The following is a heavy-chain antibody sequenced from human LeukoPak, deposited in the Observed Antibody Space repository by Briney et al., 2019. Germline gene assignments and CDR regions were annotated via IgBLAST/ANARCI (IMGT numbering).Heavy chain of an antibody. V-gene: IGHV1-69*13. J-gene: IGHJ6*03. CDR3: ARALYYDFWSGYSEPAYYYYMDV. CDR2: IIPIFGTA. Sequence: ASVKVSCKASGGTFGSYAISWVRQAPGQGLEWMGGIIPIFGTANYAQKFQGRVPITADESTSTAYMELSSLRSEDTAVYYCARALYYDFWSGYSEPAYYYYMDVWGKGTTVTVSS. D-gene: IGHD3-3*01. CDR1: GGTFGSYA.